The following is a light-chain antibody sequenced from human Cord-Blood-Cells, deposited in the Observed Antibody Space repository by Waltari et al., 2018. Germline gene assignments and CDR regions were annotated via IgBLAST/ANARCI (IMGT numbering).Light chain of an antibody. CDR2: EGS. Sequence: QSALTQPASVSGSPGQSITLSCPGTSSDVGSYNLVSTYQQPPGKAPKPMIYEGSKRPSGVSKRFSGSKSGNTASLTISGLQAEDEADYYCCSYAGSSTWVFGGGTKLTVL. CDR1: SSDVGSYNL. J-gene: IGLJ3*02. V-gene: IGLV2-23*01. CDR3: CSYAGSSTWV.